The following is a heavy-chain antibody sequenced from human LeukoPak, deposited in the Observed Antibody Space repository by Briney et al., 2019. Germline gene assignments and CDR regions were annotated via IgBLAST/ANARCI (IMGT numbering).Heavy chain of an antibody. Sequence: PGGSLRLSCAASGFTFSSYSTNWVRQAPGKGLEWVSSISSSSSYIYYADSVKGRFTVSRDNAKNSLYLQMNSLRAEDTAVYYCARDRAQEGEGFWSGYSIDAFDIWGQGTMVTVPS. CDR1: GFTFSSYS. J-gene: IGHJ3*02. CDR3: ARDRAQEGEGFWSGYSIDAFDI. V-gene: IGHV3-21*01. CDR2: ISSSSSYI. D-gene: IGHD3-3*01.